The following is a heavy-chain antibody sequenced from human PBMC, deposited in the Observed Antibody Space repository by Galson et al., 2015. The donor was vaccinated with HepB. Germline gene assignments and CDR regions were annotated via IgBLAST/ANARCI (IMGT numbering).Heavy chain of an antibody. Sequence: SVKVSCKASGYTFTSYDINWVRQATGQGLEWMGWMNPNSGNTGYAQKFQGRVTMTRNTSISTAYMELSSLRSEDTAVYYCARQRVPAARRLVNWFDPWGQGTLVTVSS. CDR3: ARQRVPAARRLVNWFDP. CDR2: MNPNSGNT. CDR1: GYTFTSYD. V-gene: IGHV1-8*01. D-gene: IGHD2-2*01. J-gene: IGHJ5*02.